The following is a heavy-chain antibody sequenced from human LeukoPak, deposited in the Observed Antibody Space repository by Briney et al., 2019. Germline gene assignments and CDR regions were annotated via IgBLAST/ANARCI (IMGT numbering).Heavy chain of an antibody. CDR3: ARDFTAFDY. CDR1: GCTFSSYW. D-gene: IGHD3-16*01. V-gene: IGHV3-7*05. J-gene: IGHJ4*02. CDR2: IKGDGSEQ. Sequence: PGGSLRLSCAASGCTFSSYWMTWVRQAPGKGLEWVANIKGDGSEQQYVDSVKGRFAISRDNTKNSLYLQMNSLRAEDTAVYYCARDFTAFDYWGQGTLVTVSS.